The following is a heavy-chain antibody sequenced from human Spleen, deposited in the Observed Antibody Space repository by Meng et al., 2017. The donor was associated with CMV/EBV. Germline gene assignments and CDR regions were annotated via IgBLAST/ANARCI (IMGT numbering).Heavy chain of an antibody. V-gene: IGHV3-20*04. CDR3: ARSTIFNLYYYGMDV. CDR2: INWNGGST. J-gene: IGHJ6*02. D-gene: IGHD3-3*01. Sequence: GGSLRLSCAASGFMSEDYGMSWVRQAPGKGLEWVSGINWNGGSTRYADSVKGRFTISRDNAKNSLYLQMNSLRAEDTALYYCARSTIFNLYYYGMDVWGQGTTVTVSS. CDR1: GFMSEDYG.